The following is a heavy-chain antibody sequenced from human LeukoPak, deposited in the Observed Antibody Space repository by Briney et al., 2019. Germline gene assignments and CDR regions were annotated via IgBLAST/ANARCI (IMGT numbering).Heavy chain of an antibody. D-gene: IGHD4-17*01. CDR1: GGSISSGGYY. J-gene: IGHJ4*02. V-gene: IGHV4-31*03. CDR3: VGRGTTVTTGAYDY. Sequence: PSETLSLTCTVSGGSISSGGYYWSWIRQHPGKGLEWIGYIYYSGSTYYNPSLKSRVTISVDTSKNQFSLKLSSVTAADTAVYYCVGRGTTVTTGAYDYWGQGTLVTVSS. CDR2: IYYSGST.